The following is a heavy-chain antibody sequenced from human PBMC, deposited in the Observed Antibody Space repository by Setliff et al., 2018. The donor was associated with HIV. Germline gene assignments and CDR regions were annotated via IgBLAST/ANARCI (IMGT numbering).Heavy chain of an antibody. CDR2: INPYSGKT. V-gene: IGHV1-8*01. D-gene: IGHD3-22*01. J-gene: IGHJ5*01. CDR3: VRGIYDSSGFWYPHGDS. Sequence: RASVKVSCKASGYTFTSYDINWVRQATGHGLEWMGWINPYSGKTGYAQKFQGRVNMTRETSTSTAYLELSNLRAEDTAVYYCVRGIYDSSGFWYPHGDSWGQGTLVTVSS. CDR1: GYTFTSYD.